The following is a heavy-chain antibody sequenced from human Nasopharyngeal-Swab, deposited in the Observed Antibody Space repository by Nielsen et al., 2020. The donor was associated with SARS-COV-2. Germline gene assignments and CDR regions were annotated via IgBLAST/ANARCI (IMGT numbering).Heavy chain of an antibody. V-gene: IGHV3-7*01. J-gene: IGHJ6*02. Sequence: GGSLRLSCAASGFTFSSYWMSWVRQAPGKGLEWVANVKQDGREKYYVDSVKGRFTISRDNAKNSLYLQMNSLRAEDTAVYYCAASDSGYDWYYYYGMDVWGQGTTVTVSS. CDR2: VKQDGREK. CDR3: AASDSGYDWYYYYGMDV. CDR1: GFTFSSYW. D-gene: IGHD5-12*01.